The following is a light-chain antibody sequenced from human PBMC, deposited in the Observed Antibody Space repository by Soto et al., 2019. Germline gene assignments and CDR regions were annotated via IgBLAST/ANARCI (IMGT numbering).Light chain of an antibody. V-gene: IGKV4-1*01. CDR2: WAS. Sequence: DIVMTQSPDSLAVSLGERVTINCKSSQSVLYSSDNKNYLGWYQQKTGQSPKLLIYWASTREFGVPDRFSGSGSGTDFTLTISSLQAEDVAVYYCQQYYSTPLTFGGGNKVEIK. CDR1: QSVLYSSDNKNY. CDR3: QQYYSTPLT. J-gene: IGKJ4*01.